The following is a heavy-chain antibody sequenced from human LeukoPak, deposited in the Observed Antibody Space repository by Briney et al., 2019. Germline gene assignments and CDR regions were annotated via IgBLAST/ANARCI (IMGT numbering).Heavy chain of an antibody. D-gene: IGHD6-19*01. CDR2: ISGSGGNT. CDR1: GFTFSSFA. Sequence: AGGSLRLSCAASGFTFSSFAMSWVRQAPGKGLEWVSGISGSGGNTYYADSVKGRFTISRDYSKNTLYLQMNSLRAEDTAVYYCAKLPRSSGWYLFGGYYFDYWGQGTLVTVSS. V-gene: IGHV3-23*01. J-gene: IGHJ4*02. CDR3: AKLPRSSGWYLFGGYYFDY.